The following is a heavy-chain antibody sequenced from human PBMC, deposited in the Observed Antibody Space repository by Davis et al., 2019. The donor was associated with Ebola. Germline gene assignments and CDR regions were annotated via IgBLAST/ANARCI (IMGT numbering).Heavy chain of an antibody. J-gene: IGHJ6*02. D-gene: IGHD6-13*01. CDR3: ARRSIAAAGSYGYYYYGMDV. CDR1: GGSFSGYY. CDR2: IYYSGST. Sequence: SETLSLTCAVYGGSFSGYYWSWIRQPPGKGLEWIGSIYYSGSTYYNPSLKSRVTISVDTSKNQFSLKLSSVTAADTAVYYCARRSIAAAGSYGYYYYGMDVWGQGTTVTVSS. V-gene: IGHV4-34*01.